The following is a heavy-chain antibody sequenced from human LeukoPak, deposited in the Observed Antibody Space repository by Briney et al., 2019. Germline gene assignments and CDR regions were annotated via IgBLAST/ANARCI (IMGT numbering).Heavy chain of an antibody. CDR2: ISYDGSNK. CDR1: GFTFSSYG. J-gene: IGHJ6*02. Sequence: GGSLRLSCAASGFTFSSYGMHWVRQAPGKGLEWVAVISYDGSNKYYADSVKGRFTISRDNSKNTLYLQMNSLRAEDTAVYFCARGGGLDAWGQGATVTVSS. D-gene: IGHD3-16*01. V-gene: IGHV3-30*03. CDR3: ARGGGLDA.